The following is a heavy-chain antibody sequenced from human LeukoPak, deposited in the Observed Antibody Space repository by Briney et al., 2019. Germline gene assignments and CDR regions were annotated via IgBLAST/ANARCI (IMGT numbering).Heavy chain of an antibody. V-gene: IGHV3-21*04. CDR1: GFAFGTYS. CDR3: AKVIREVDMSHDY. J-gene: IGHJ4*02. Sequence: GGSLRLSCAASGFAFGTYSMNWVRQAPGKGLEWVSSVSTAGSFIYYADSVKGRFTISRDNSKNTLYLQMNSLRAEDTAVYYCAKVIREVDMSHDYWGQGALVTVSS. CDR2: VSTAGSFI. D-gene: IGHD5-24*01.